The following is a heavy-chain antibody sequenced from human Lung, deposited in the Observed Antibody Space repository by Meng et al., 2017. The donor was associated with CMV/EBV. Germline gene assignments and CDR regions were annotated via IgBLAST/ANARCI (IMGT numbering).Heavy chain of an antibody. CDR1: GFIFSSYW. D-gene: IGHD7-27*01. J-gene: IGHJ4*02. V-gene: IGHV3-74*03. CDR3: GRDLTGERDQ. Sequence: VQPGDAGGGLVQPGGSLRLSCADSGFIFSSYWMHWVRQVPGEGLVWVSRINEDGSFTSYAGSVKGRFTISRDNAKNTLYLQMNTLRVDDSAVYYCGRDLTGERDQWGQGTLVTVSS. CDR2: INEDGSFT.